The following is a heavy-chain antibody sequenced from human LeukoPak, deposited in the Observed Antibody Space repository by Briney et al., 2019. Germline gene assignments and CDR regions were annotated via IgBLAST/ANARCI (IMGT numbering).Heavy chain of an antibody. Sequence: PSETLSLTCSVSAGSISTYYWTWVRQPPGKGLEWIGYIYYTGSTNYNPSLKSRVTISVDTSKNQFSLKLSSVTAADTAVYYCARPWGYYDFWSGYPTHAFDIWGQGTMVTVSS. D-gene: IGHD3-3*01. CDR3: ARPWGYYDFWSGYPTHAFDI. V-gene: IGHV4-59*12. CDR1: AGSISTYY. CDR2: IYYTGST. J-gene: IGHJ3*02.